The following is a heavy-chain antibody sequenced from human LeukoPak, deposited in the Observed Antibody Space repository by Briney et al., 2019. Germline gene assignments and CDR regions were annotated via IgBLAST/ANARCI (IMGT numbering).Heavy chain of an antibody. V-gene: IGHV1-2*02. D-gene: IGHD3-10*01. CDR2: INPNSGGT. Sequence: ASVKVSCKASGYTFTGYYMHWVRQAPGQGLEWMGWINPNSGGTNYAQKFQGRVTMTRDTSISTAYMELSRLRSDDTAVYYCARDSHEGWFGGLHIYDYWGQGTLVTVSS. CDR1: GYTFTGYY. J-gene: IGHJ4*02. CDR3: ARDSHEGWFGGLHIYDY.